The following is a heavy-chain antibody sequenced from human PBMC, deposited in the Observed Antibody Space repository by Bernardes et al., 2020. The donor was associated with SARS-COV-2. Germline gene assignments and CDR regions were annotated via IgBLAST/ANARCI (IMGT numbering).Heavy chain of an antibody. J-gene: IGHJ4*02. CDR3: AKDDDRPLFGAPGFDS. D-gene: IGHD3-3*01. Sequence: GGSLRLSCAAPGFTFTKYDMSRVRQAPGKGLEWVSGISGSGNTTYYADSVKGRFTISRDNSKNTLFLQMDSLRAEDTAVYYCAKDDDRPLFGAPGFDSWGQGTLVTVSS. CDR2: ISGSGNTT. V-gene: IGHV3-23*01. CDR1: GFTFTKYD.